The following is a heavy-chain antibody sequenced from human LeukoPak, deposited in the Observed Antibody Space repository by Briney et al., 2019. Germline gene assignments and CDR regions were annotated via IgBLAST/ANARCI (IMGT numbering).Heavy chain of an antibody. Sequence: GESLKISCKGSGYSFTSYWISWVRQMPGKGLEWMGRIDPRDSYTTYSPSFQGHVTIPADKSISTAYLQWSSLKASDTAMYYCATGGYSSGIYAFDYWGQGTLVTVSS. CDR1: GYSFTSYW. CDR3: ATGGYSSGIYAFDY. J-gene: IGHJ4*02. D-gene: IGHD6-19*01. CDR2: IDPRDSYT. V-gene: IGHV5-10-1*01.